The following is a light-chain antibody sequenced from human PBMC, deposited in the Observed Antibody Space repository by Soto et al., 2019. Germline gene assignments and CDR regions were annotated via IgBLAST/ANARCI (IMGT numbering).Light chain of an antibody. CDR1: QSVSSSY. J-gene: IGKJ1*01. Sequence: EIVLTQSPGTLSLSPRERATLSCRASQSVSSSYLAWYQQKPGQAPRLLIYGTSSRATAIPDRFSGSGSGTDFTLNISRLEPEDFAVYYCQQYGSSSWTFGQGPKVEIK. CDR3: QQYGSSSWT. V-gene: IGKV3-20*01. CDR2: GTS.